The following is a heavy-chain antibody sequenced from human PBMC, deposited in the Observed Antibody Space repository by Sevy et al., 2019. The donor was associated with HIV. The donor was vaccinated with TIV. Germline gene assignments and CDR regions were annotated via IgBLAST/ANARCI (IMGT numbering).Heavy chain of an antibody. CDR2: INHSGST. CDR3: ARVKRGHNWNYGWFDP. Sequence: SETLSLTCAVYGGSFSGYYWSWIRQPPGKGLEWIGEINHSGSTNYNPSLKSRVTISVDTSKNQFSLKLSSVTAADTAVYDYARVKRGHNWNYGWFDPWGQGTLVTVSS. D-gene: IGHD1-7*01. J-gene: IGHJ5*02. CDR1: GGSFSGYY. V-gene: IGHV4-34*01.